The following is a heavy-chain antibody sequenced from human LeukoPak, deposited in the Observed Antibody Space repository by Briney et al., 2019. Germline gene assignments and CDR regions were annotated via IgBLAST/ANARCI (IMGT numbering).Heavy chain of an antibody. Sequence: GGSLRLSCAASGFTFSSYSMNWVRQAPGKGLEWVSSISSSSSYIYYADSVKGRFTISRDNAKNSLYLQMNSLRAEDTAVYYCARVGLAYYYGSGSYSDYWGQGILVTVSS. J-gene: IGHJ4*02. CDR1: GFTFSSYS. CDR3: ARVGLAYYYGSGSYSDY. D-gene: IGHD3-10*01. V-gene: IGHV3-21*01. CDR2: ISSSSSYI.